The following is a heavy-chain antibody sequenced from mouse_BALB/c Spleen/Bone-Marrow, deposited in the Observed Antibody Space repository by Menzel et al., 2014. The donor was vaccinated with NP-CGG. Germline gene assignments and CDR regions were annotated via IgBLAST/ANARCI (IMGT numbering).Heavy chain of an antibody. CDR1: GYTFTDYA. Sequence: VKLMESGPELVRPGVSVKISCKGSGYTFTDYAMHWVKQSHAKSLEWIGVISTYSGNTNYNQKFKGKATMTVDKSSSTAYMELARLTSEDSAIYYCASPIYYGNYEGFAYWGHGTLVTVSA. D-gene: IGHD2-1*01. CDR3: ASPIYYGNYEGFAY. J-gene: IGHJ3*01. V-gene: IGHV1-67*01. CDR2: ISTYSGNT.